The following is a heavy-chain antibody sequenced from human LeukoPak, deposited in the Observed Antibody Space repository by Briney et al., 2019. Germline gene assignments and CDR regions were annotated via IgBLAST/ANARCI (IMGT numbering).Heavy chain of an antibody. V-gene: IGHV1-2*02. CDR1: GYTFTGYY. Sequence: GASVKVSCKASGYTFTGYYMRWVRQAPGQGLEWMGWINPNSGGTNYAQKFQGRVTMTRDTSISTAYMELSRLRSDDTAVYYCARALPYYYDSSGYYAEYFQHWGQGTLVTVSS. CDR2: INPNSGGT. CDR3: ARALPYYYDSSGYYAEYFQH. J-gene: IGHJ1*01. D-gene: IGHD3-22*01.